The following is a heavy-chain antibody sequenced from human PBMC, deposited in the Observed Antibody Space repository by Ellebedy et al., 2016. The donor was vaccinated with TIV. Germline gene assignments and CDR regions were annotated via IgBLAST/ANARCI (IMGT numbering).Heavy chain of an antibody. D-gene: IGHD2-2*01. CDR1: GFTFKNYA. CDR2: IGGDALNA. J-gene: IGHJ4*02. CDR3: AKYVLPGAVRSFDC. Sequence: PGGSLRLSCAASGFTFKNYAMTWVRQAPGKGLEWVSAIGGDALNAYYADSVKGRFTISRDNSKSTLYLQMRSLRADDTALYYCAKYVLPGAVRSFDCWGQGALVAVSS. V-gene: IGHV3-23*01.